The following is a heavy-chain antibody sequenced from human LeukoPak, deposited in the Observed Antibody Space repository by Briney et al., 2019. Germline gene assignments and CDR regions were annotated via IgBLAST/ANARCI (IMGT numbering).Heavy chain of an antibody. J-gene: IGHJ4*02. D-gene: IGHD1-7*01. V-gene: IGHV3-23*01. Sequence: PGGSLRLSCAASGFTFNNFWMSWVRQAPGKGLEWVSAISSSGGANTYYADSVKGRFTISRDNSKNTLYLQMNGLRAEDTAVYYCAKLTGTADSWGQGTLVTVSS. CDR1: GFTFNNFW. CDR2: ISSSGGANT. CDR3: AKLTGTADS.